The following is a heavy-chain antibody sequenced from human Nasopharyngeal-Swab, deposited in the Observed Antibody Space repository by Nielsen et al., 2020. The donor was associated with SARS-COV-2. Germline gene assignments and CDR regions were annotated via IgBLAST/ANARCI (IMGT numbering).Heavy chain of an antibody. CDR2: IDAGGGNT. J-gene: IGHJ4*02. CDR1: GFTFSTYA. D-gene: IGHD3-22*01. CDR3: AREPYYYDSSGSKPSDY. Sequence: GESLKISCAASGFTFSTYAMTWVRQAPGKGLEWVSTIDAGGGNTWYADSVKGRFTISRDNSKNTLYLQMNSLRAEDTAVYYCAREPYYYDSSGSKPSDYWGQGTLVTVSS. V-gene: IGHV3-23*01.